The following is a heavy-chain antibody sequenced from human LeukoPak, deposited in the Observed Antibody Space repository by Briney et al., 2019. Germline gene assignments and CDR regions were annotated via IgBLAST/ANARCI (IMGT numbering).Heavy chain of an antibody. CDR3: AKDRREESELMSGYFDY. J-gene: IGHJ4*02. CDR2: ISYDGSNK. Sequence: PGGSLRLSCAASGFSFSSYAMHWVRQAPGKGLEWVAVISYDGSNKYYADSVKGRFMVSRDRSKNTLYLQMNSLRPEDTAVYYCAKDRREESELMSGYFDYWGQGTLVIVSS. CDR1: GFSFSSYA. D-gene: IGHD1-14*01. V-gene: IGHV3-30-3*01.